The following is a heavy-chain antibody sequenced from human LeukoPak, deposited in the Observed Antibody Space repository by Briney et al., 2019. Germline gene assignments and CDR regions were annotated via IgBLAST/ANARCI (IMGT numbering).Heavy chain of an antibody. J-gene: IGHJ4*02. CDR3: ARDRADFNYYDSSGPFDY. D-gene: IGHD3-22*01. Sequence: ASVRVSCKVSGYTLTELFMHWVRQAPGKGLEWMGGFDPEDGETIYAQKFQGRVTMTEDTSTDTAYMELSSLRSEDTAVYYCARDRADFNYYDSSGPFDYWGQGTLVTVSS. V-gene: IGHV1-24*01. CDR1: GYTLTELF. CDR2: FDPEDGET.